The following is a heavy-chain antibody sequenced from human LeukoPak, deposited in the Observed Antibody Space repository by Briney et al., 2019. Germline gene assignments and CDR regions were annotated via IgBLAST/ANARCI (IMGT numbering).Heavy chain of an antibody. CDR1: GYTFTGYY. D-gene: IGHD6-13*01. Sequence: ASVKVSCKASGYTFTGYYMHWVRQAPGQGLEGMVWINPNSGGTNYAQKLQGRVTMTTDTSTSTASMELRSLRSDDTAVYYCARRAAAGRLVWYFDLWGRGTLVTVSS. V-gene: IGHV1-2*02. CDR3: ARRAAAGRLVWYFDL. J-gene: IGHJ2*01. CDR2: INPNSGGT.